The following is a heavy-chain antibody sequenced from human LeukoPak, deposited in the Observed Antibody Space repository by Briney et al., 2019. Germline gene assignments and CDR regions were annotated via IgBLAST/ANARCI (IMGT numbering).Heavy chain of an antibody. CDR1: GFTFSSYR. CDR2: ISSSSSYI. CDR3: ARGPSHYYGSGSYFMHV. D-gene: IGHD3-10*01. Sequence: GGSLRLSCADSGFTFSSYRMNWVRQAPGKGLEWVSSISSSSSYIYYADSVKGRFTISRDNAKNSLYLQMNSLRAEDTAVYYCARGPSHYYGSGSYFMHVWGKGTTVTVSS. J-gene: IGHJ6*03. V-gene: IGHV3-21*01.